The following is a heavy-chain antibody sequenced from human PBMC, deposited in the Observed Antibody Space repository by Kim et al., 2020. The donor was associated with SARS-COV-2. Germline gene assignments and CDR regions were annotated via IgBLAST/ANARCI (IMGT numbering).Heavy chain of an antibody. V-gene: IGHV1-18*01. CDR3: AREGYYDYVWGSYRNNWFDP. CDR2: ISAYNGNT. J-gene: IGHJ5*02. Sequence: ASVKVSCKASGYTFTSYGISWVRQAPGQGLEWMGWISAYNGNTNYAQKLQGRVTMTTDTSTSTAYMELRSLRSDDTAVYYCAREGYYDYVWGSYRNNWFDPWGQGTLVTVSS. D-gene: IGHD3-16*02. CDR1: GYTFTSYG.